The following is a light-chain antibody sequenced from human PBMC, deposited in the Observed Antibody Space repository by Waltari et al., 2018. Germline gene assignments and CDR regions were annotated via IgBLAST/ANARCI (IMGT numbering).Light chain of an antibody. Sequence: ELVLTQSPATLSLSPGETATLSCRASQSVGTYLAWYQQKPGQAPRLLIYDASNRATGIPARFRGSGSGTDFTLTISSLEAEDFAVYYCQQRSSWTPHTFGPGARLEIK. CDR3: QQRSSWTPHT. J-gene: IGKJ2*01. CDR2: DAS. V-gene: IGKV3-11*01. CDR1: QSVGTY.